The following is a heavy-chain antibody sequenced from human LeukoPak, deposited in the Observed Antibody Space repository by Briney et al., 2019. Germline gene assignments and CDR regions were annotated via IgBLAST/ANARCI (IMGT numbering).Heavy chain of an antibody. CDR3: TTLAYCGGDCSALDY. Sequence: GGSLRLSCAASGFTFSGSAMHWVRQASGKGLEWVGRIKSKTDGGTTDYAAPVKGRFTISRDDSKNTLYLQMNSLKTEDTAVYYCTTLAYCGGDCSALDYWGQGTLVTVSS. V-gene: IGHV3-15*01. CDR2: IKSKTDGGTT. J-gene: IGHJ4*02. CDR1: GFTFSGSA. D-gene: IGHD2-21*01.